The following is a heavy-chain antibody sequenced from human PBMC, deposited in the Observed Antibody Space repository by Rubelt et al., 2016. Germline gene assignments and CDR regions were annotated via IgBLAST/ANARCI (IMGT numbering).Heavy chain of an antibody. J-gene: IGHJ5*02. CDR1: GYTFTSYA. CDR2: INAGNGNT. CDR3: ARGLGLGYSSSWFNWFDP. V-gene: IGHV1-3*01. Sequence: QVQLVQSGAEVKKPGASVKVSCKASGYTFTSYAMHWVRQAPGQRLEWMGWINAGNGNTKYSQKFQGRGTITRDTSASTAYMELSSLRSGDTAVYYCARGLGLGYSSSWFNWFDPWAREPWSPSPQ. D-gene: IGHD6-13*01.